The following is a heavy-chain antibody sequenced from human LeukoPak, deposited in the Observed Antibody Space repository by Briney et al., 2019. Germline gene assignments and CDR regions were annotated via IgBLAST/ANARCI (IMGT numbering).Heavy chain of an antibody. V-gene: IGHV4-39*07. CDR2: INLSGST. CDR1: GGSISSGSYY. Sequence: PSETLSLTCTVSGGSISSGSYYWGWIRQPPGKGLEWIGEINLSGSTNYNPSLKSRVTISVDTSKNQFSLKLSSVTAADTAVYYCASFRGDERYSSGWYVFDYWGQGTLVTVSS. CDR3: ASFRGDERYSSGWYVFDY. D-gene: IGHD6-19*01. J-gene: IGHJ4*02.